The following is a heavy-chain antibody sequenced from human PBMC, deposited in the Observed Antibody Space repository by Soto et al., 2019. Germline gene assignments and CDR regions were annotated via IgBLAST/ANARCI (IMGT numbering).Heavy chain of an antibody. J-gene: IGHJ6*03. CDR3: ARSSHSGYYTSRDYYYMDV. CDR2: MNPNSGNT. CDR1: GYTFTSYD. D-gene: IGHD3-3*01. V-gene: IGHV1-8*01. Sequence: ASVKVSCKASGYTFTSYDINWVRQATGQGLERMGWMNPNSGNTGYAQKFQGRVTMTRNTSISTAYMELSSLRSEDTAVYYCARSSHSGYYTSRDYYYMDVWGKGTTVTVSS.